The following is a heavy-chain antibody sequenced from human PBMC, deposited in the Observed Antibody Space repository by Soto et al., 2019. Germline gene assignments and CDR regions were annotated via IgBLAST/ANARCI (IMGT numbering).Heavy chain of an antibody. Sequence: EVQLLESGGGLVQPGGSLRLSCAASGVTFSSYGMSWVRQAPGKGLEWVSSISTSGGNTYYADSVKGRFTISRDNSKNTLYLQMNSLRAEDTAVYYCAKLMTAVGTAYWGEGTLVTVSS. V-gene: IGHV3-23*01. J-gene: IGHJ4*02. D-gene: IGHD6-13*01. CDR1: GVTFSSYG. CDR3: AKLMTAVGTAY. CDR2: ISTSGGNT.